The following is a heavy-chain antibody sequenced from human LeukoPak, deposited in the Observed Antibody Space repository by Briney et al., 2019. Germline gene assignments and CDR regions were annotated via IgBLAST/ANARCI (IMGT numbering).Heavy chain of an antibody. J-gene: IGHJ4*02. V-gene: IGHV4-34*01. CDR2: INHSGST. CDR1: GGSFSGYY. D-gene: IGHD5-18*01. Sequence: PSETLSLTCAVYGGSFSGYYWSWIRQPPGKGLEWIGEINHSGSTNYNLSLKSRVTISVDTSKNQFSLKLSSVTAADTAVYYCAREGHTAMVDYWGQGTLVTVSS. CDR3: AREGHTAMVDY.